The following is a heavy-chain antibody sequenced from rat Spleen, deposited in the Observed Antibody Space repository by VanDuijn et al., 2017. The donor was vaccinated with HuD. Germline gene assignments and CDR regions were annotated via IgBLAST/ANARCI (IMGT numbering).Heavy chain of an antibody. Sequence: QVQLKESGPGLVQPSQTLSLTCTVSGFSLTSYNVHWVRQPTGKGLEWMGVISSGGSPYYNAALKSRLSITRDISKSQVFLKMNSLETEDTATYYCARANRETYAHFDYWGQGVMVTVSS. CDR2: ISSGGSP. CDR3: ARANRETYAHFDY. D-gene: IGHD3-4*01. J-gene: IGHJ2*01. CDR1: GFSLTSYN. V-gene: IGHV2-30*01.